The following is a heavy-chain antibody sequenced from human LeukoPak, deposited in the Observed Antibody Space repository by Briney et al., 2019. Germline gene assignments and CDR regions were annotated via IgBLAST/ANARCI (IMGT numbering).Heavy chain of an antibody. J-gene: IGHJ4*02. Sequence: ASVKVSCKASGYTFTGFGISWVRQAPGQGLEWMAWISAYNGKTNSVQKFQDRVTMTADTSTSTAYMELRSLRSDDTAVYYCTRDLGVDTTXIFFDYWGQGSLVTVSS. CDR3: TRDLGVDTTXIFFDY. V-gene: IGHV1-18*01. CDR1: GYTFTGFG. CDR2: ISAYNGKT. D-gene: IGHD5-18*01.